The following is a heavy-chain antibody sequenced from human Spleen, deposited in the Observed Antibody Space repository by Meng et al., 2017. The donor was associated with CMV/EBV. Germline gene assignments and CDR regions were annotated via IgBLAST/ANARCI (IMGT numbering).Heavy chain of an antibody. CDR1: AGSIGYSNW. V-gene: IGHV4-4*02. CDR2: IYHSGST. Sequence: SAGSIGYSNWWSWVRQPPGKGLEWIGEIYHSGSTNYNPSLKSRVAISVDKSKNQFSLKLSSVTAADTAVYYCARASTVAVAGSYYFDYWGQGTLVTVSS. D-gene: IGHD6-19*01. J-gene: IGHJ4*02. CDR3: ARASTVAVAGSYYFDY.